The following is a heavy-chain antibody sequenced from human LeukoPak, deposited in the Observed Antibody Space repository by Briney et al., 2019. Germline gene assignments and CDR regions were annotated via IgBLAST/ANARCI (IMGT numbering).Heavy chain of an antibody. Sequence: GGSLTLSCAVSGVIFSGQYMDWVGQAPGRGLEWVGRTQNKANSYTMDYAASVRGRFTIARDDSKNSLSLQMNSLKTEDTAVYYRVRRNYVAFDIWGQGTMVIVSS. CDR1: GVIFSGQY. J-gene: IGHJ3*02. CDR2: TQNKANSYTM. D-gene: IGHD1-7*01. V-gene: IGHV3-72*01. CDR3: VRRNYVAFDI.